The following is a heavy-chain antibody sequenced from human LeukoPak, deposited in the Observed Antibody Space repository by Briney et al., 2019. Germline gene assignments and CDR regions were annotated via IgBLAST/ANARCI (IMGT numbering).Heavy chain of an antibody. J-gene: IGHJ4*02. CDR3: ANHLACGSTSCPPFDY. Sequence: ASVKVSCKASGYTFTGYYMHWVRQAPGQGLEWMGWINPNSGGTNYAQKFQGWVTMTRDTSISTAYMELSRLRSDDTAVYYCANHLACGSTSCPPFDYWGQGTLVTVSS. CDR2: INPNSGGT. D-gene: IGHD2-2*01. V-gene: IGHV1-2*04. CDR1: GYTFTGYY.